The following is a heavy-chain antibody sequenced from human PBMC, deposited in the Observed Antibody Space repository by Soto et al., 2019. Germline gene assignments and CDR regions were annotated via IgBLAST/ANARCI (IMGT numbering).Heavy chain of an antibody. D-gene: IGHD3-22*01. V-gene: IGHV1-69*13. J-gene: IGHJ5*02. Sequence: SVKVSCKASGYTFGSSSISWVRQAPGQGLEWMGGIIPIFGTANYTQKFQGRVTITADESTSTAYTELSSLSSDDTAVYYCASPIRYYYERGGQSAWFDPWGQGTLVTVSS. CDR2: IIPIFGTA. CDR3: ASPIRYYYERGGQSAWFDP. CDR1: GYTFGSSS.